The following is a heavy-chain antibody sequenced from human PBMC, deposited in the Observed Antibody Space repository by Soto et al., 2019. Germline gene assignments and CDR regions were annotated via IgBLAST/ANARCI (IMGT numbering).Heavy chain of an antibody. CDR2: ISRSSSYL. Sequence: EVQLVESGGGLVKPGGSLRLSCTASGFTFSSYSMNWVRQAPGKGLGWVSSISRSSSYLYYADSVKGRFTISRDNAKNSLYLQMNSLRAEDTAVYYCGAATGAYWGQGTLVTVSS. CDR1: GFTFSSYS. D-gene: IGHD2-15*01. V-gene: IGHV3-21*01. J-gene: IGHJ4*02. CDR3: GAATGAY.